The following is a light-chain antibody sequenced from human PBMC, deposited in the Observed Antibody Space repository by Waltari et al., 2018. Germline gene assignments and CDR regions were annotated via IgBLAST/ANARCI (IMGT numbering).Light chain of an antibody. CDR2: EVT. J-gene: IGLJ3*02. CDR1: SSDIGPYNL. CDR3: CSYVDSRTFEWV. V-gene: IGLV2-23*02. Sequence: QSALTQPASVSGSPGQSITISCTGTSSDIGPYNLVPWYQQYPGKAPKLIICEVTKRPSGVSDRFSGSKSGSTASLTISGLQPEDEADYYCCSYVDSRTFEWVFGGGTKLTVL.